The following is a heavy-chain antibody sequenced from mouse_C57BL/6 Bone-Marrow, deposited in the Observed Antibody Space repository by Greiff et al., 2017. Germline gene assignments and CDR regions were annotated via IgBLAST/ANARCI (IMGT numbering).Heavy chain of an antibody. V-gene: IGHV1-42*01. D-gene: IGHD2-3*01. J-gene: IGHJ3*01. CDR2: INPSTGGT. Sequence: VQLQQSGPELVKPGASVKISCKASGYSFTGYYMNWVKQSPEKSLEWIGEINPSTGGTTYNQKFKAKATLTVDKYSSTAYMQLKSLTSEDSAVYYCASGIYDGYYDWFAYWGQGTLVTVSA. CDR3: ASGIYDGYYDWFAY. CDR1: GYSFTGYY.